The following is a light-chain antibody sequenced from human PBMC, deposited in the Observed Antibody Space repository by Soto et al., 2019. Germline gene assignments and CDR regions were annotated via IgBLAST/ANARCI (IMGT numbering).Light chain of an antibody. V-gene: IGLV6-57*02. J-gene: IGLJ2*01. CDR3: QSSDIRNVV. Sequence: NFMLTQPHSVSESPGKTVTISCTGSGGSIASNYVQWFQQRPGSAPTTVIYEDDQRPSGVPDRFSGSIDSSSNSASPTISGLNTEDEADYYCQSSDIRNVVFGGGTKLTVL. CDR1: GGSIASNY. CDR2: EDD.